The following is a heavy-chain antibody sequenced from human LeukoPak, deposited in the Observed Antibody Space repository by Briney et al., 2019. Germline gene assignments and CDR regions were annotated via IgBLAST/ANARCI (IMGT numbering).Heavy chain of an antibody. V-gene: IGHV3-23*01. J-gene: IGHJ4*02. CDR3: ARRAGAYSHPYDY. CDR2: ISGSGGST. CDR1: GFTFSNYG. Sequence: GGTLRLSCAASGFTFSNYGMNWVRQAPGKGLEWVSAISGSGGSTYYADSVKGRFTISRDNSKNTLYLQMNSLRAEDTAVYYCARRAGAYSHPYDYWGQGTLVTVSS. D-gene: IGHD4/OR15-4a*01.